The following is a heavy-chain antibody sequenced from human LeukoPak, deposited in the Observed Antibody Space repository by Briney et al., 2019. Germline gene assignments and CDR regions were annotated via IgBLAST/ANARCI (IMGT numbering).Heavy chain of an antibody. CDR3: ARERISRFDS. CDR1: GYTFTGYY. D-gene: IGHD2/OR15-2a*01. J-gene: IGHJ4*02. V-gene: IGHV1-2*02. Sequence: ASVKVSCKASGYTFTGYYMHWVRQAPGQGLEWMGWINPNTGDTNYAQKFQGRVTMTSNTSITTAYMQMTRLRSDDTAVYYCARERISRFDSWGQGTLVTVSS. CDR2: INPNTGDT.